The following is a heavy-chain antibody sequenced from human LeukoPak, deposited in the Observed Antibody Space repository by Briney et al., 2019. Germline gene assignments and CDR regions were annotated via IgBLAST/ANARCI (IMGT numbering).Heavy chain of an antibody. D-gene: IGHD3-10*01. Sequence: ASVKVSCKASGYTFTSYYMHWVRQAPGQGLEWMGIINPSGGSTSYAQKFQGRVTMTRDTSTSTVYMELSSLRSEDTAVYYCARYGSGGNNYYGMDVGGQGTPVTVSS. V-gene: IGHV1-46*01. CDR1: GYTFTSYY. J-gene: IGHJ6*02. CDR3: ARYGSGGNNYYGMDV. CDR2: INPSGGST.